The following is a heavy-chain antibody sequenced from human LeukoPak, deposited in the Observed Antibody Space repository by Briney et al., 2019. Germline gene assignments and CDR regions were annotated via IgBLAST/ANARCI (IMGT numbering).Heavy chain of an antibody. CDR3: AREDHSNYNS. J-gene: IGHJ5*02. D-gene: IGHD4-11*01. Sequence: GGSLRLSCAASGFPFSSYWMSWVRQAPGKGLEWVANIKQDGGEKYYVDSVKGRFTISRDNAKNSLYLQINRLRVEDTAVYYCAREDHSNYNSWGQGTLVTVSS. V-gene: IGHV3-7*01. CDR2: IKQDGGEK. CDR1: GFPFSSYW.